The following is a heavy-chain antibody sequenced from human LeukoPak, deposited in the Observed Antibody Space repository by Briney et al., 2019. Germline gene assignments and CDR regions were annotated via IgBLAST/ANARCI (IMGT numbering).Heavy chain of an antibody. V-gene: IGHV4-34*10. CDR2: INHSGST. J-gene: IGHJ4*02. CDR3: ARENYYDSCGYVY. Sequence: SETLSLTCAVYGGSFSGYYWSWIRQPPGKGLEWIGEINHSGSTYYNPSLKSRITMSVDTSKNQFSLRLSSVTAADTAVYYCARENYYDSCGYVYWGQGTLVTVSS. CDR1: GGSFSGYY. D-gene: IGHD3-22*01.